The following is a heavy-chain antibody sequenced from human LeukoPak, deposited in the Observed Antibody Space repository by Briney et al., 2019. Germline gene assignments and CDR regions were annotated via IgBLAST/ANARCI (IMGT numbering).Heavy chain of an antibody. Sequence: GGSLRLSCAASGFTFSSYSMNWVRQAPGKGLEWVSSISSSSSYIYYADSVKGRFTISRDNAKNSLYLQMNSLRAEDTAVYYCARDLTYYGDLYWYFDLWGRGTLVTVSS. V-gene: IGHV3-21*01. D-gene: IGHD4-17*01. CDR3: ARDLTYYGDLYWYFDL. CDR2: ISSSSSYI. J-gene: IGHJ2*01. CDR1: GFTFSSYS.